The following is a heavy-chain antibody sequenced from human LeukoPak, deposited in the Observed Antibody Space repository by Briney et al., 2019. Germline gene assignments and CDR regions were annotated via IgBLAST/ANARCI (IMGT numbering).Heavy chain of an antibody. CDR1: GFTFSSYA. J-gene: IGHJ3*02. Sequence: GGSQRLSCAASGFTFSSYAMSWVRQAPGKGLEWVSAISGSGGSTYYADSVKGRFTISRDNSKNTLYLQMNSLRAEDTAVYYCAKDGGHSSGWYRGHDAFDIWGQGTMVTVSS. CDR3: AKDGGHSSGWYRGHDAFDI. V-gene: IGHV3-23*01. D-gene: IGHD6-19*01. CDR2: ISGSGGST.